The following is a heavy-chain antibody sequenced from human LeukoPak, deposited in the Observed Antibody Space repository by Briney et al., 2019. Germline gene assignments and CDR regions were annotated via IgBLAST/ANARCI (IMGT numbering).Heavy chain of an antibody. CDR2: IYSGGST. V-gene: IGHV3-53*01. CDR1: GFTVSSNY. D-gene: IGHD5-12*01. J-gene: IGHJ4*02. CDR3: ARGVATHRILAY. Sequence: GGSLRLSCAASGFTVSSNYMSWVRQAPGKGLEWVSVIYSGGSTYNADSVKGRFTISRDNSKNTVYLYMNSLRAEDTAVYYCARGVATHRILAYWGQGTLVTVSS.